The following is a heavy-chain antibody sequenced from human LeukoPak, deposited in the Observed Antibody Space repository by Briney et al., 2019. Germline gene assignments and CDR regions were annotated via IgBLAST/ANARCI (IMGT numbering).Heavy chain of an antibody. CDR3: TRGGSVPATRSFDY. D-gene: IGHD6-19*01. Sequence: GGSLRLSCSASGXTVSSDYVSWVRQAPGKGLAWLSVIYSGGTTYYADSVKGRFTISRDNSKNTVYLQMNSLRVEDTAVYYCTRGGSVPATRSFDYWGQGTLVTVSS. J-gene: IGHJ4*02. CDR2: IYSGGTT. V-gene: IGHV3-66*01. CDR1: GXTVSSDY.